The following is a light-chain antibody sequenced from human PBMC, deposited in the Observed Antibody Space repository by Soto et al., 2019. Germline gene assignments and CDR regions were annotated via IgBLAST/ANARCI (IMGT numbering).Light chain of an antibody. V-gene: IGKV3-20*01. Sequence: EIVLTQSPGTLSLSPGQRVTLSCRAGQTISSNSLAWYQHKPGQAPRLLIYGASNRAIGISDRFSGSRSGTDFTLTISRLEPEDFAVYYCHQYGDSPFTFGPGTKVEI. CDR3: HQYGDSPFT. CDR1: QTISSNS. J-gene: IGKJ3*01. CDR2: GAS.